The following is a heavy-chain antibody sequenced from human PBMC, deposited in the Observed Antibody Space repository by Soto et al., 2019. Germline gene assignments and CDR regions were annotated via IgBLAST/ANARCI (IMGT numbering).Heavy chain of an antibody. CDR3: AKDHRH. CDR2: VSGSGSST. Sequence: GGSLRLSCAASEFTFSNYAMSWVRQAPGKGLEWVSAVSGSGSSTYYTDSVKGWFTISRDNSKNTLYLQMNSLRAEDTALYYCAKDHRHWGQGTLVTVSS. J-gene: IGHJ1*01. V-gene: IGHV3-23*01. CDR1: EFTFSNYA.